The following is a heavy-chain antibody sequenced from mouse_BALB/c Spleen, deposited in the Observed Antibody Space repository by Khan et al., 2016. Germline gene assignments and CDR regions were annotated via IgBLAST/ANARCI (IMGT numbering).Heavy chain of an antibody. CDR3: ARTDRRGYFDY. V-gene: IGHV1-9*01. Sequence: QVRLQQSGAELMKPGASVKISCKATGYTFSSYWIEWVKQRPGHGLEWIGEILPGSGSTNYNEKFWGKATFTADTSSNTAYMQLSSLTSEDSAVHYCARTDRRGYFDYWGQGTTLTVSS. CDR2: ILPGSGST. CDR1: GYTFSSYW. J-gene: IGHJ2*01.